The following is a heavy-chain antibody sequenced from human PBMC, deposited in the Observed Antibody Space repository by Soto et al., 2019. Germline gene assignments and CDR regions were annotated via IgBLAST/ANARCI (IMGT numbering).Heavy chain of an antibody. CDR2: MNPSGGRT. CDR1: GYTFTTFY. CDR3: ARERVGSYSGMDV. V-gene: IGHV1-46*03. D-gene: IGHD3-16*01. J-gene: IGHJ6*02. Sequence: QVQLVQSGAEVREPGALVKVSCKASGYTFTTFYIHWVRQAPGQGPEWLGVMNPSGGRTTYAQRLQGRVTMTRDTSTSTVHMELSSLRSEDTAVYYCARERVGSYSGMDVWGQGTTVTVS.